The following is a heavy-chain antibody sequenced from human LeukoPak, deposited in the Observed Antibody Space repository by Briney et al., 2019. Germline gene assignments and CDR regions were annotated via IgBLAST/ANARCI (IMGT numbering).Heavy chain of an antibody. D-gene: IGHD3-9*01. CDR1: GFTFSSYE. J-gene: IGHJ6*02. Sequence: GGSLRLSCAASGFTFSSYEMNWVRQAPGKGLEWVSYISSSGTTIYYADSVKGRFTISRDSAKNSLYLQMNSLRAEDTAVYYCARGVYDILTGYPYYYYGMDVWGQGTTVTVSS. V-gene: IGHV3-48*03. CDR3: ARGVYDILTGYPYYYYGMDV. CDR2: ISSSGTTI.